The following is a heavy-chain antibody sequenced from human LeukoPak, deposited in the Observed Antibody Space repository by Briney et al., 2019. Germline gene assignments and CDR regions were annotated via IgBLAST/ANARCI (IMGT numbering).Heavy chain of an antibody. CDR3: ARVGYNYDFWSGYYGSGLNDAFDI. J-gene: IGHJ3*02. D-gene: IGHD3-3*01. V-gene: IGHV4-31*03. CDR2: IYYSGST. CDR1: GGSISSGGYY. Sequence: PSETLSLTCTVSGGSISSGGYYWSWIRQHPGKGLEWNGYIYYSGSTYYNPSLKSRVTISVDTSKNQFSLKLSSLTAADTAVYYCARVGYNYDFWSGYYGSGLNDAFDIWGQGTMVTVSS.